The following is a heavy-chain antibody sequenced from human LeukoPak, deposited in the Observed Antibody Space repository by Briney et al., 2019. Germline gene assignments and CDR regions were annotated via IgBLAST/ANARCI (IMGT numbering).Heavy chain of an antibody. D-gene: IGHD2-2*01. J-gene: IGHJ4*02. CDR2: ISDSGRAT. V-gene: IGHV3-23*01. CDR3: ARHDSFMPY. Sequence: WGSLRLSCAASGFTFNNYAMSWVRQAPGKGLEWVSGISDSGRATYYTDSVRGRCTISRDNSKNTVYLQMSNLRAEDTAVYFCARHDSFMPYWGQGSLVTVSS. CDR1: GFTFNNYA.